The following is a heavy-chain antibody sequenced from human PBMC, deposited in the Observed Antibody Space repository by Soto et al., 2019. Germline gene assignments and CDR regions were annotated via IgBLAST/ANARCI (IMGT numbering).Heavy chain of an antibody. CDR2: ISYDGSNK. D-gene: IGHD2-15*01. CDR3: AKDTRPGIVVVVAAFPPFYFDY. Sequence: QVQLVESGGGVVQPGRSLRLSCAASGFTFSSYGMHWVRQAPGKGLEWVAVISYDGSNKYYADSVKGRFTISRDNSKNTLYLQMNSLRAEDTAVYYCAKDTRPGIVVVVAAFPPFYFDYWGQGTLVTVSS. V-gene: IGHV3-30*18. J-gene: IGHJ4*02. CDR1: GFTFSSYG.